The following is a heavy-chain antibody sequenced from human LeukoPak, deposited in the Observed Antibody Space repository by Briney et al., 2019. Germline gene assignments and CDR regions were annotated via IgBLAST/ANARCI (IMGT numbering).Heavy chain of an antibody. D-gene: IGHD1-1*01. CDR3: AKDRAGTPWAD. J-gene: IGHJ4*02. CDR1: GFTFSTYT. Sequence: PGGSLRLSCAASGFTFSTYTMTWVRQAPGKGLECVSTIDGRGVDIYYAGSVKGRFTISRDNSRNTIYLQMNSLRAEDTAFYYSAKDRAGTPWADWGQGTLVTVSS. CDR2: IDGRGVDI. V-gene: IGHV3-23*01.